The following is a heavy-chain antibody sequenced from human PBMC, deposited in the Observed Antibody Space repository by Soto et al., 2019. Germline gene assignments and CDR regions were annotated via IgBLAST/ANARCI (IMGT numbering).Heavy chain of an antibody. D-gene: IGHD3-9*01. CDR2: IRGSGDTT. CDR3: AKVHLAYDILTGYYPGYFDD. J-gene: IGHJ4*02. CDR1: GFTFSSFA. Sequence: PGGSLRLSCVASGFTFSSFAMTWVRQAPGRGLEWVSAIRGSGDTTYYVDSVKGRFTISRDNSRNTLYLQMNSLRAEDTAVYYCAKVHLAYDILTGYYPGYFDDWGQGTLVTVSS. V-gene: IGHV3-23*01.